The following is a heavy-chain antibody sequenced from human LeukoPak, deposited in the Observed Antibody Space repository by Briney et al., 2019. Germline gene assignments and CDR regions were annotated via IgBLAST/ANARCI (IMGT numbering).Heavy chain of an antibody. CDR3: ARDREYWYFDL. J-gene: IGHJ2*01. CDR1: GGSIKSYY. V-gene: IGHV4-59*01. CDR2: IYYSGST. D-gene: IGHD3-10*01. Sequence: PSETLSLTCTVSGGSIKSYYWSWIRQPPGKGLEWIGFIYYSGSTNYNPSLKSRVTISVDTSKNQFSLKLSSVTAADTAVYYCARDREYWYFDLWGRGTLVTVSS.